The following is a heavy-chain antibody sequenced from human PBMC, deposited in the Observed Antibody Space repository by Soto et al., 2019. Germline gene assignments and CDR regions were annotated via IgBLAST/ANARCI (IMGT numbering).Heavy chain of an antibody. CDR1: GFTFSSYA. Sequence: GGSLRLSCAASGFTFSSYAMHWVRQAPGKGLEWVAVISDDGGNKYYADSVKGRFTISRDNSKNTLYLQMNGLRTEDTAVYYWARDRPAAVGHPNYYQCGLDVWGQGTTVTVSS. V-gene: IGHV3-30-3*01. CDR3: ARDRPAAVGHPNYYQCGLDV. CDR2: ISDDGGNK. J-gene: IGHJ6*02. D-gene: IGHD6-13*01.